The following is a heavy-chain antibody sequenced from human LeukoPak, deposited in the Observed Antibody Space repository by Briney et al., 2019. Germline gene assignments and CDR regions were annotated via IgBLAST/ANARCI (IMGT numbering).Heavy chain of an antibody. V-gene: IGHV4-59*01. Sequence: SETLSLTCTVSGGSISSYYWSWIRQPPGKGLEWIGYIYYSGSTNYNPSLKSRVTISVDTSKNQFSLKLSSVTAADTAVYYCARDSSRGFGPHDAFDIWGQGTMVTVSS. D-gene: IGHD3-10*01. CDR2: IYYSGST. J-gene: IGHJ3*02. CDR1: GGSISSYY. CDR3: ARDSSRGFGPHDAFDI.